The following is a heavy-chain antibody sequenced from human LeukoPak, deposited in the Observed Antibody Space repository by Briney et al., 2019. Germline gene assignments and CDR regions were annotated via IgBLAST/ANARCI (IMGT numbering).Heavy chain of an antibody. J-gene: IGHJ5*02. D-gene: IGHD2-21*02. V-gene: IGHV1-69*04. Sequence: SVKVSCKASGGTFSSYAISWVRQAPGQGVEWMGRIIPILGIANYAQKFQGRVTITADKSTSTAYMELSSLSSEDTAVYYCARDRGLAYCGGDCYDNWFDPWGQGTLVTVSS. CDR2: IIPILGIA. CDR3: ARDRGLAYCGGDCYDNWFDP. CDR1: GGTFSSYA.